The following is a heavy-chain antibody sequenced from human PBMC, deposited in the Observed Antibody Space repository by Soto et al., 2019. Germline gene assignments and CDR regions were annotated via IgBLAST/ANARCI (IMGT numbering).Heavy chain of an antibody. D-gene: IGHD3-9*01. CDR3: AAYDSEGYFDY. J-gene: IGHJ4*02. Sequence: SETLSLTCTVSNGSITNFHWSWIRQPPGKGLGWIGYIYFSGSTNYNPSLKSRVTMSIDTSKNEFSLKLISVTAADTAAYYCAAYDSEGYFDYWGQGALVTVSS. V-gene: IGHV4-59*01. CDR1: NGSITNFH. CDR2: IYFSGST.